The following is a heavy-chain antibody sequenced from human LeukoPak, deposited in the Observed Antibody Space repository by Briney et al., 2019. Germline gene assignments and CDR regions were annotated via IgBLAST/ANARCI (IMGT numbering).Heavy chain of an antibody. Sequence: GALRLSCAASGFTFSSYGMNWVRQAPGKGLEWVAFIRYDGSKKYSADSLKGRFTISRDNSKNTLYLQMNSLRAEDTAVYYCAKDYNRAYYYGSGFDYWGQGTLVTVSS. CDR1: GFTFSSYG. CDR2: IRYDGSKK. D-gene: IGHD3-10*01. CDR3: AKDYNRAYYYGSGFDY. J-gene: IGHJ4*02. V-gene: IGHV3-30*02.